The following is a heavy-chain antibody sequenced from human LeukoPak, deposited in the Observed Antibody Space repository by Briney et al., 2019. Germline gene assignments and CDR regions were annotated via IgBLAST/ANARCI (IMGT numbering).Heavy chain of an antibody. CDR3: ARVCNWNYQDYYYYMDV. Sequence: SETLSLTCTVSGGSISSYYWSWIRQPPGKGLEWIGYIYYSGSTNYNPSLKSRVTISVDTSKNQFSLKLSSVTAADTAVYYCARVCNWNYQDYYYYMDVWGKGTTVTVSS. CDR1: GGSISSYY. D-gene: IGHD1-7*01. J-gene: IGHJ6*03. CDR2: IYYSGST. V-gene: IGHV4-59*01.